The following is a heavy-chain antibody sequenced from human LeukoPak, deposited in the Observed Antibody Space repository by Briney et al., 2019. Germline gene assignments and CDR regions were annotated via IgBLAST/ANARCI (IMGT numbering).Heavy chain of an antibody. V-gene: IGHV1-18*01. CDR2: ISAYNGNT. J-gene: IGHJ4*02. Sequence: GASVKVSCKASGYTFTSYGISWVRQAPGQGLEWMGWISAYNGNTNYAQKLQGRVTMTTDTSTSTAYMELRSLRSDGTAVYYCARGMHSSSWYGALSPFDCWGQGTLVTVSS. CDR3: ARGMHSSSWYGALSPFDC. CDR1: GYTFTSYG. D-gene: IGHD6-13*01.